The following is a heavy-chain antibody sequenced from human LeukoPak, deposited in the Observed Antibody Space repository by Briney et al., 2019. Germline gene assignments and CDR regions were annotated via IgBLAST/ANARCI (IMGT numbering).Heavy chain of an antibody. CDR2: IFYSGRT. CDR3: ARDGEMATIENYFVY. CDR1: GGSISSYY. J-gene: IGHJ4*02. D-gene: IGHD5-24*01. V-gene: IGHV4-59*12. Sequence: SETLSLTCTVSGGSISSYYWNWIRQPPGKGLEWIGYIFYSGRTNYNPSLKSRVTISLDTSKNQFSLRLSSVTAADTAVYYCARDGEMATIENYFVYWGQGTLVTVSS.